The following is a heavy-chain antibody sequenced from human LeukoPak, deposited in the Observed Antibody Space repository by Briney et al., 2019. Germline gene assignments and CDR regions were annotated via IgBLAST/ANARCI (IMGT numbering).Heavy chain of an antibody. D-gene: IGHD3-22*01. V-gene: IGHV3-21*01. CDR3: ATGRRYYDSSGYPHDAFDI. CDR2: IISSSSYI. Sequence: GSLSLSCAASGFTFSSYSMNWVRQAPGKGLEWVSSIISSSSYIYYADSVKGRFTISRDNAKNSLYLQMNSLRAEDTAVYYCATGRRYYDSSGYPHDAFDIWGQGTMVTVSS. J-gene: IGHJ3*02. CDR1: GFTFSSYS.